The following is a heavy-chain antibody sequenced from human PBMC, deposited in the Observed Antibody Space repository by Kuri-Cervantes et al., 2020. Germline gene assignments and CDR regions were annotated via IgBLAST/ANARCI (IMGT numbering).Heavy chain of an antibody. J-gene: IGHJ4*02. CDR3: AAESVYSGSRAAVD. Sequence: GESLKISCAASGFTFSGYWMTWVRQAPGKGLEWVANIKQDGSEKYYVDSAKGRFTISRDNAKNSLYLQMNSLRAEDTAVYYCAAESVYSGSRAAVDWGQGTLVTVSS. V-gene: IGHV3-7*01. D-gene: IGHD1-26*01. CDR1: GFTFSGYW. CDR2: IKQDGSEK.